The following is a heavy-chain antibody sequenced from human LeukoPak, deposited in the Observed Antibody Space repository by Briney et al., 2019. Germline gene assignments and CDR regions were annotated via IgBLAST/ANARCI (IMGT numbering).Heavy chain of an antibody. CDR3: AKDRNVQLWTYYYYGMDV. CDR1: GFPFNIYS. J-gene: IGHJ6*02. CDR2: ISSSSSYI. Sequence: PGGSLRLSCAASGFPFNIYSLIWVRQAPGKGLEWVSSISSSSSYIYYADSLKGRFTISRDNAKNLLYLQMNSLRAEDTAVYYCAKDRNVQLWTYYYYGMDVWGQGTTVTVSS. D-gene: IGHD5-18*01. V-gene: IGHV3-21*04.